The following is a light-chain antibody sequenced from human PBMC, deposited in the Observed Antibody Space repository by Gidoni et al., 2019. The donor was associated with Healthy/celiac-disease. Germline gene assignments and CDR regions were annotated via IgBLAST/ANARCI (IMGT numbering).Light chain of an antibody. J-gene: IGKJ3*01. CDR2: WAS. Sequence: DIVMTQSPDSLAVSLGERATINCKSSQSVLYSSNNKNYLAWYQQKPGQPPKLLIYWASTRESGVPDRISGGGAGTDFTPTISRLQAEDGAVYYCQQYYSTPTFGPGTKVDIK. CDR3: QQYYSTPT. V-gene: IGKV4-1*01. CDR1: QSVLYSSNNKNY.